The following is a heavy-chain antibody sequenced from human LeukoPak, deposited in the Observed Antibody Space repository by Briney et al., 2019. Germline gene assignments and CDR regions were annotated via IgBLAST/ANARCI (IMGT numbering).Heavy chain of an antibody. J-gene: IGHJ6*02. CDR1: GFTFSSYA. V-gene: IGHV3-74*01. CDR2: INSDGSST. Sequence: GGSLRLSCAASGFTFSSYAMSWVRQAPGKGLVWVSRINSDGSSTSYADSVKGRFTISRDNAKNTLYLQMNSLRAEDTAVYYCAREAYYYYGMDVWGQGTTVTVSS. CDR3: AREAYYYYGMDV.